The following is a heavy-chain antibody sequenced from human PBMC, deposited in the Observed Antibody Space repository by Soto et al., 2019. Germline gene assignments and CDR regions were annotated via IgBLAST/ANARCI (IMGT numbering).Heavy chain of an antibody. V-gene: IGHV1-18*01. Sequence: QIQLVQSGGGVKTPGASVKVSCTTSRYTFTSHGIAWVLQAPGQGLAWMSWISTFNGKTDYAQKDKGRVSMTADTVTSTVDMELRSLRSDDTDVYFCSRLLTEGATFREDAFDLWGQGTKVTVSS. CDR3: SRLLTEGATFREDAFDL. CDR2: ISTFNGKT. J-gene: IGHJ3*01. D-gene: IGHD3-9*01. CDR1: RYTFTSHG.